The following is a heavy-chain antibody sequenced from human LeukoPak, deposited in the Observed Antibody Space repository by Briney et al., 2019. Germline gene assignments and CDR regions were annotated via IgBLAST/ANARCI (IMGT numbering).Heavy chain of an antibody. CDR2: INHSGSGST. D-gene: IGHD2-2*01. CDR1: GGSFSGYY. V-gene: IGHV4-34*01. J-gene: IGHJ3*02. CDR3: ARGITIVVVPAASGFDI. Sequence: PSETPSLTCAVYGGSFSGYYWSWIRQPPGKGLEWIGEINHSGSGSTNYNPSLKSRVTVSVDTSKNQFSLELSSVTAADTAVYYCARGITIVVVPAASGFDIWGQGTLVTVSS.